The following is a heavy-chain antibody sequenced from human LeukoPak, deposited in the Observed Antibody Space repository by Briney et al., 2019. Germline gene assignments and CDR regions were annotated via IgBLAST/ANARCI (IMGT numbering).Heavy chain of an antibody. CDR3: ARPYSISWYLSYFDY. V-gene: IGHV3-48*01. CDR1: GFTFSSYS. CDR2: ISSSSSTI. J-gene: IGHJ4*02. D-gene: IGHD6-13*01. Sequence: PGGSLRLSCAASGFTFSSYSMNWVRQAPGKGLEWVSHISSSSSTIYYADSVKGRFTISRDNAKNSLYLQMNSLRAEDTAVYYCARPYSISWYLSYFDYWGQGTLVTVSS.